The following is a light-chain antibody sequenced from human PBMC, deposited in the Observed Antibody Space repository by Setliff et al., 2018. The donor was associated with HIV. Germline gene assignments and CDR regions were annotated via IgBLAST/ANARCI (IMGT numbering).Light chain of an antibody. CDR2: QAT. J-gene: IGLJ1*01. CDR3: CSNTGSNTYV. CDR1: SNDVGRYDL. V-gene: IGLV2-23*01. Sequence: QSVLTQPASVSGSPGQSITISCTGTSNDVGRYDLVSWYQQHPARAPKLIIYQATRRPSGVSNRFSGSKSGNTASPTISGLQAEDEADYYCCSNTGSNTYVFGTGTKV.